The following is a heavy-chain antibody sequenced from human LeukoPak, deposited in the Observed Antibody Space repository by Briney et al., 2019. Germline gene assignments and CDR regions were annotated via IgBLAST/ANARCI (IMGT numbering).Heavy chain of an antibody. CDR1: GFTFSDFY. CDR2: ISSSSSSSNA. V-gene: IGHV3-11*03. D-gene: IGHD6-19*01. CDR3: ARRSVAGTWDFDY. Sequence: GGSLRLSCAASGFTFSDFYMSWVRQAPGKGLEWLSYISSSSSSSNANYADSVKGRFTISRDNAKNSLYLQLNSLRAEDTAVYYCARRSVAGTWDFDYWGQGTLVTVSS. J-gene: IGHJ4*02.